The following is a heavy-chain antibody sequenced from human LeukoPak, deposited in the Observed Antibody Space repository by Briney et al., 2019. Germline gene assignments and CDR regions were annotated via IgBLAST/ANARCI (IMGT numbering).Heavy chain of an antibody. J-gene: IGHJ4*02. CDR2: IIPISGTA. Sequence: ASVKVSCKASGGTFSSYAISWVRQAPGQGLEWMGGIIPISGTANYAQKFQGRVTITADESTSTAYMELSSLRSEDTAVYYCARDYGSGTLFDYWGQGTLVTVSS. CDR1: GGTFSSYA. D-gene: IGHD3-10*01. CDR3: ARDYGSGTLFDY. V-gene: IGHV1-69*13.